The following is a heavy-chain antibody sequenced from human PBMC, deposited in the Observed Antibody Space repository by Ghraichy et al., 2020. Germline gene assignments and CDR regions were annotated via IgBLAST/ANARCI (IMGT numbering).Heavy chain of an antibody. CDR2: INSDGSST. V-gene: IGHV3-74*01. J-gene: IGHJ5*02. Sequence: GGSLRLSCAASEFTFSTYWMHWVRQAPGKGLVWVSRINSDGSSTTYADSVKGRFTISRDNAKNTLYLQMNSLRADDTAVYYCARDHAVLATNWFDAWGQGTLVTVSS. CDR3: ARDHAVLATNWFDA. CDR1: EFTFSTYW. D-gene: IGHD6-19*01.